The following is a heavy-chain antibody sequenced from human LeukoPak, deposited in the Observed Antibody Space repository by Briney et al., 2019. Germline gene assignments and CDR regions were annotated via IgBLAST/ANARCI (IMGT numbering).Heavy chain of an antibody. V-gene: IGHV3-53*01. J-gene: IGHJ6*04. CDR1: GFTVSSNY. CDR3: ARDYGDSDFYYYGMDV. D-gene: IGHD4-17*01. CDR2: IYSGGST. Sequence: PGGSLRLSCAASGFTVSSNYISWVRQAPGKGLEWGSVIYSGGSTYYADSVKGRFTISRDNSKNTLYLQMNSLRAEDTAVYYCARDYGDSDFYYYGMDVWGKGTTVTVSS.